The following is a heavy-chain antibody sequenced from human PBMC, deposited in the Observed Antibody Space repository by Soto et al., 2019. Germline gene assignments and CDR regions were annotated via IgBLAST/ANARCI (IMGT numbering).Heavy chain of an antibody. CDR2: IYHSVSI. J-gene: IGHJ4*02. CDR1: SGSISSTNW. V-gene: IGHV4-4*02. CDR3: VKEGSGWSYLDH. Sequence: QVQLQESGPGLVKPSGTLSLSCVVSSGSISSTNWWSWVRQPPGRGLEWIGAIYHSVSINYNPSLRSRATISVDKSKNQFSLNLISVTAADTAVYFCVKEGSGWSYLDHWGQGILVTVSS. D-gene: IGHD6-19*01.